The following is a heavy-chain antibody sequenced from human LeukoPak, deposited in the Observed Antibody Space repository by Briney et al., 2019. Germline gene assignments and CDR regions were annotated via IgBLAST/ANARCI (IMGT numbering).Heavy chain of an antibody. CDR3: ARRSSGSPPYYFGY. CDR2: INSDGSST. CDR1: GLTFSSYW. D-gene: IGHD1-26*01. Sequence: GGSLRLSCAASGLTFSSYWMHWVRQAPGKGLVWVSRINSDGSSTSYADSEKGRFTISRDNAKNTLYLQMNSLGAEDTAVYYCARRSSGSPPYYFGYWGQGTLVTVSS. J-gene: IGHJ4*02. V-gene: IGHV3-74*01.